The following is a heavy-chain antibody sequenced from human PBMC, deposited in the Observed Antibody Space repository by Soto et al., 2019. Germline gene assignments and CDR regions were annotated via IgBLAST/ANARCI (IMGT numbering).Heavy chain of an antibody. V-gene: IGHV1-69*01. J-gene: IGHJ5*02. CDR1: GGTFSSYA. CDR2: IIPIFGTA. CDR3: ARWSSYGDYVFDP. Sequence: QVQLVQSGAEVKKPGSSVKVSCKASGGTFSSYAISWVRQAPGQGLEWMGGIIPIFGTANYAPKFQGRVTITADDSASTAYMALSSLSSEDTHVYSCARWSSYGDYVFDPWGQGTLVTVSS. D-gene: IGHD4-17*01.